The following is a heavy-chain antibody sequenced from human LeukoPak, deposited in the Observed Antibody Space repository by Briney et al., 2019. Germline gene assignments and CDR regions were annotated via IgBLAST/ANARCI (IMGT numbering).Heavy chain of an antibody. CDR1: GFTFADFA. D-gene: IGHD7-27*01. V-gene: IGHV3-23*01. CDR3: AKDHLGSLADAFDV. CDR2: ITSNGGGT. J-gene: IGHJ3*01. Sequence: GGSLRLSCVASGFTFADFAMSWVRQAPGKGLEWVSSITSNGGGTPYADSVKGRFTISRDNSDNTLYLQMNSLRAEDTAVYRCAKDHLGSLADAFDVWGQGTMVTVSS.